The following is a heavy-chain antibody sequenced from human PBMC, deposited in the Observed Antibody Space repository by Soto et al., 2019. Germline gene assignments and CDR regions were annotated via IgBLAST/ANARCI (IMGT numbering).Heavy chain of an antibody. CDR1: RDTFSSSG. D-gene: IGHD5-18*01. CDR3: VRSGYSDSHIFH. Sequence: QVQLEQSGAEMKKPGSSVKVSCKASRDTFSSSGFSWVRRAPGQGLEWMGGFIPIFGTANYAPNFQCRVSISAAESKGRVYMYLSRLRSDDTAVYDCVRSGYSDSHIFHWGQGTLVSVSS. V-gene: IGHV1-69*01. CDR2: FIPIFGTA. J-gene: IGHJ1*01.